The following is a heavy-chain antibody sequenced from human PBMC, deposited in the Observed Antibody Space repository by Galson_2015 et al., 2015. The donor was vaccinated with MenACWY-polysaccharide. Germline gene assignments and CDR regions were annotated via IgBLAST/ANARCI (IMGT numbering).Heavy chain of an antibody. CDR2: INHSGST. D-gene: IGHD3-9*01. Sequence: LSLTCAVYGGSFSGYYWSWIRQPPGKGLEWIGEINHSGSTNYNPSLKSRVTISVDTSKNQFSLKLSSVTAADTAVYYCARSLRVYYDILTGYSTNWFDPWGQGTLVTVSS. J-gene: IGHJ5*02. CDR1: GGSFSGYY. CDR3: ARSLRVYYDILTGYSTNWFDP. V-gene: IGHV4-34*01.